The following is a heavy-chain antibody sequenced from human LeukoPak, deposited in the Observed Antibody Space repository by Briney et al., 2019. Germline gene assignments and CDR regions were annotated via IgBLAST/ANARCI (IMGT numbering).Heavy chain of an antibody. CDR3: AREADCSGGTCYRGAFDI. CDR2: IRQDGSEK. CDR1: GFTFSTYW. Sequence: GGSLRLSCAASGFTFSTYWMTWVRQAPGKGLEWVANIRQDGSEKYYVDSVEGRFTISRDNAKKSLFLQMNSLRAEDTAVYYCAREADCSGGTCYRGAFDIWGQGTMVTVSS. V-gene: IGHV3-7*01. D-gene: IGHD2-15*01. J-gene: IGHJ3*02.